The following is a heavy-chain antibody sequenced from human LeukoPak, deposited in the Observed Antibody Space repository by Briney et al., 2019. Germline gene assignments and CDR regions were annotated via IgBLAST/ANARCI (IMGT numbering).Heavy chain of an antibody. CDR1: GFSISNDW. V-gene: IGHV3-15*01. CDR2: VKSRGAGEAT. J-gene: IGHJ4*02. CDR3: TLIQGWGSGSYYLDY. Sequence: GGSLRLSCAASGFSISNDWMSWVRQAPGKGLEWVGRVKSRGAGEATDYAAPVKGRFTISRDDSKNTLYLQMNSLKTEDTAVYYCTLIQGWGSGSYYLDYWGQGTLVTVSS. D-gene: IGHD3-10*01.